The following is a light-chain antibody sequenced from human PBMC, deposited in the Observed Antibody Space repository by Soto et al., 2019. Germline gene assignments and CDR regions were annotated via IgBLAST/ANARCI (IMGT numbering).Light chain of an antibody. V-gene: IGKV2-28*01. Sequence: IVMNQSPRSLSVTPGEPASISCRSSQSLLHTNGYTYLNCYRQKPGQSPHLLIYLGSRRAPGVPERISGSGSGTDFTLTINRVEADDVGIYYCMKPLQNPGTFGQGTKV. J-gene: IGKJ1*01. CDR2: LGS. CDR1: QSLLHTNGYTY. CDR3: MKPLQNPGT.